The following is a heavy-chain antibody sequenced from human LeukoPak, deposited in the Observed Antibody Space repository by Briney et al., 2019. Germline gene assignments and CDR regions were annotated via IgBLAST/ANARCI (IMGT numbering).Heavy chain of an antibody. Sequence: PGRSLRLSCAASGFTFSSYGMHWVRQAPGKGLEWVAVIWYDGSNKYYADSVKGRFTISRDNAKNTLYLQMNGLRAEDTAVYYCAVQYSSSSGVYALDMWGQGTMVTVSS. D-gene: IGHD6-6*01. CDR3: AVQYSSSSGVYALDM. CDR2: IWYDGSNK. CDR1: GFTFSSYG. V-gene: IGHV3-33*03. J-gene: IGHJ3*02.